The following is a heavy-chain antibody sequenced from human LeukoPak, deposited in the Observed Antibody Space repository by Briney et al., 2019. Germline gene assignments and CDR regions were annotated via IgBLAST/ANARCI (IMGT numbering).Heavy chain of an antibody. V-gene: IGHV4-59*08. CDR1: GGSIKTYY. J-gene: IGHJ6*03. Sequence: SETLSLTCTVSGGSIKTYYWSWSRQSPGKGLEWIGSMSYSGTSNYIPSLKSRVNMTIDISKNQFSLKLTSVTAADTALYFCAAGSRPYYFYYMAVWGTGTTVTVSS. CDR2: MSYSGTS. CDR3: AAGSRPYYFYYMAV.